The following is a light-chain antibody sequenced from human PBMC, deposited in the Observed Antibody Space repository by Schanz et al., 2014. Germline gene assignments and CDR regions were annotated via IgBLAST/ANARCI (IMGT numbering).Light chain of an antibody. CDR1: QSVSTN. J-gene: IGKJ1*01. CDR2: GAS. V-gene: IGKV3-15*01. CDR3: QQSYYTLWT. Sequence: EIVMTQSPATLSVSPGERVTLSCRASQSVSTNLAWHQQKPGQAPRLLIYGASTRAAGIPARFSGSGSGTEFTLTISSLQSEDFATYYCQQSYYTLWTFGQGTKVEVK.